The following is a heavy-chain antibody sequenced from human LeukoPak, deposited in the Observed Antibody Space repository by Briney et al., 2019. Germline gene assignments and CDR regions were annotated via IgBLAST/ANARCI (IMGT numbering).Heavy chain of an antibody. Sequence: GGSPRLSCAASGFRFDDYGMSWVRHVPGKGLGWVSGTNWDGASTGYADSVKGRFTISRDNVKNSLYLQMNSRRVEDTALYFCGRVYCSTTSCYDYYDYYMDVWGIGTAVTVSS. CDR2: TNWDGAST. D-gene: IGHD2-2*01. J-gene: IGHJ6*03. V-gene: IGHV3-20*04. CDR1: GFRFDDYG. CDR3: GRVYCSTTSCYDYYDYYMDV.